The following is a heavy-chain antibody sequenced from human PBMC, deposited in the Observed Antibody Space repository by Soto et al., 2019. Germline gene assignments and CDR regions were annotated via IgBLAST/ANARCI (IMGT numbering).Heavy chain of an antibody. D-gene: IGHD2-15*01. CDR3: ARDQLGYCSGGSCYDTLNWFDP. CDR1: GFTFDDYG. Sequence: EVQLVESGGGVVRPGGSLRLSCAASGFTFDDYGMSWVRQAPGKGLEWVSGINWNGGSTGYADSVKGRFTISRDNAKNSLYLQMNSLRAEDTALYHCARDQLGYCSGGSCYDTLNWFDPWGQGTLVTVSS. V-gene: IGHV3-20*01. CDR2: INWNGGST. J-gene: IGHJ5*02.